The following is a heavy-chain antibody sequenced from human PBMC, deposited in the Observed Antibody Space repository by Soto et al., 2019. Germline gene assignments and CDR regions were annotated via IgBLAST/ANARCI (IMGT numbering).Heavy chain of an antibody. V-gene: IGHV4-31*03. J-gene: IGHJ6*02. CDR3: ARDSSSGNYDFWSGSYYYGMDV. Sequence: SETLSLTCTVSGGSISSGGYYWSWIRQHPGKGLEWIGYIYYSGSTYYNPSLKSRVTISVDTSKNQFSLKLSSVTAADTAVYYCARDSSSGNYDFWSGSYYYGMDVWGQETTVTVSS. CDR2: IYYSGST. CDR1: GGSISSGGYY. D-gene: IGHD3-3*01.